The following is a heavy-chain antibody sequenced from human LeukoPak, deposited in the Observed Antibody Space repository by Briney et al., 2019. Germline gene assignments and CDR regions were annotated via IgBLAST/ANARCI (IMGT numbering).Heavy chain of an antibody. Sequence: AGGSLRLSCAASGFTFSSYAMSWVRQAPGKGLEWVSAISGSGGSTYYADSVKGRFTISRDNSKNTLYLQMNSLRAEDTALYHCARDGVSYGSGSYSDYWGQGTLVTVSS. V-gene: IGHV3-23*01. CDR1: GFTFSSYA. CDR2: ISGSGGST. J-gene: IGHJ4*02. D-gene: IGHD3-10*01. CDR3: ARDGVSYGSGSYSDY.